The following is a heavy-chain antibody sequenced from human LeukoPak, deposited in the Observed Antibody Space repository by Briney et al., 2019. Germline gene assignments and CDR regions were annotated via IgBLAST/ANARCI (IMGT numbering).Heavy chain of an antibody. D-gene: IGHD3-10*01. Sequence: SETLSLTCTVSGGSISSYYWSWIRQPPGKGLEWIGYIYYSGSINYNPSLKSRVTISVDTSKNQFSLKLSSVTAADTAVYYCAREADGAAYFDYWGQGTLVTVSS. CDR3: AREADGAAYFDY. CDR2: IYYSGSI. V-gene: IGHV4-59*01. J-gene: IGHJ4*02. CDR1: GGSISSYY.